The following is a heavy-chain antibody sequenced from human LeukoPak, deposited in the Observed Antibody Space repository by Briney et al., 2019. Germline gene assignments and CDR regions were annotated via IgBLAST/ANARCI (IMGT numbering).Heavy chain of an antibody. CDR3: ARTQFSGSCAFDY. Sequence: PGGFLRPSLAASGFTFSSYRMNWVRPAPGKGLELGSSISSSSSYIYYADSVKGRFTISRDNAKNSLYLQMNSLRAEDTAVYYCARTQFSGSCAFDYWGQGTLVTVSS. J-gene: IGHJ4*02. CDR1: GFTFSSYR. CDR2: ISSSSSYI. V-gene: IGHV3-21*01. D-gene: IGHD3-22*01.